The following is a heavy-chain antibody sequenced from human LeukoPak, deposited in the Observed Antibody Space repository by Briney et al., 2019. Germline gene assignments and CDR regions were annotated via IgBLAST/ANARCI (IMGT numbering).Heavy chain of an antibody. J-gene: IGHJ4*02. CDR2: INPNSGGT. CDR3: SREDY. CDR1: GYTFTGYN. Sequence: ASVKVSCKASGYTFTGYNLHWVRQAPGQGLEWVGWINPNSGGTTYAQKFQGRVTMTRDTSISTVYMELSRLRSDDTAVYYCSREDYWGQGTLVTVSS. V-gene: IGHV1-2*02.